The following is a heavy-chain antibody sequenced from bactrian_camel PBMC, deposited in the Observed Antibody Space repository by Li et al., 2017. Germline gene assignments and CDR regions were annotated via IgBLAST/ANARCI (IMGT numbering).Heavy chain of an antibody. CDR2: IDSDGST. CDR3: AADHGSGPGDVRCPDEFGC. V-gene: IGHV3S26*01. CDR1: GYTYSSYC. D-gene: IGHD6*01. J-gene: IGHJ6*01. Sequence: HVQLVESGGGSVQAGGSLGLSCAASGYTYSSYCMGWFRQAPGKEREGVAAIDSDGSTSYADSVKGRFTISKDNAKNTLYLQMNSLKPEDTAMYYCAADHGSGPGDVRCPDEFGCWGQGTQVTVS.